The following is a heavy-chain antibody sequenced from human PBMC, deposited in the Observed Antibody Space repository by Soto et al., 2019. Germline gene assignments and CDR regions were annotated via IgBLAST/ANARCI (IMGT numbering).Heavy chain of an antibody. V-gene: IGHV5-10-1*01. CDR2: IDPSDSYT. CDR1: GYSFTSHW. D-gene: IGHD5-18*01. CDR3: ASGDTALSYWYFDL. Sequence: EVQLVQSGAEVKKPGESLRISCKGSGYSFTSHWISWVRQMPGKGLEWMGRIDPSDSYTSYSPSFQGHVTISADKSISTVYLQWSSLKASDTATYYFASGDTALSYWYFDLRGRGTLVTVSS. J-gene: IGHJ2*01.